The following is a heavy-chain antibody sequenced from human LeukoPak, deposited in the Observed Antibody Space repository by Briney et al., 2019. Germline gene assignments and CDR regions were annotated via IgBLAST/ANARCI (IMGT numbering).Heavy chain of an antibody. J-gene: IGHJ4*02. D-gene: IGHD1-26*01. V-gene: IGHV3-48*02. CDR2: ITASGTAM. CDR3: ASSGSYRFDY. CDR1: GFTFSSYS. Sequence: GGSLRLSCAASGFTFSSYSMNWVRQAPGKGLEWVSHITASGTAMFYADSVKGRFTISRDNAKNSLYLQMNSLRDEDTAVYYCASSGSYRFDYWGQGTLVTVSS.